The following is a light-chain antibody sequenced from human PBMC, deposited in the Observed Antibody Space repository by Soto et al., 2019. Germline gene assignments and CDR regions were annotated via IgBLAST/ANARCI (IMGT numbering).Light chain of an antibody. J-gene: IGKJ5*01. Sequence: RRTQSPASLSASVGDSVPITCRASQGIANYLAWYQHKPGKVPNLLIYAASTLQSGVPSRFSGGGSGTDFTLTISSLQPEDFATYYCQQLNSYPITFGQGTRLAI. CDR3: QQLNSYPIT. CDR2: AAS. CDR1: QGIANY. V-gene: IGKV1-27*01.